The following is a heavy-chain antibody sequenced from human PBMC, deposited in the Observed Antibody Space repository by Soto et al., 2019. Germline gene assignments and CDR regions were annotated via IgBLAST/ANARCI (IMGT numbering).Heavy chain of an antibody. Sequence: TSETLSVTCAVYGGSFSGYYWSWIRQPPGKGLEWIGEIDHSGSTNYNPSLKSRVTISVDTSKNQFSLKLSSVTAADTAVYYCARTGYSSGWYKAAFDIWGQGTMVTVSS. CDR3: ARTGYSSGWYKAAFDI. CDR1: GGSFSGYY. J-gene: IGHJ3*02. D-gene: IGHD6-19*01. CDR2: IDHSGST. V-gene: IGHV4-34*01.